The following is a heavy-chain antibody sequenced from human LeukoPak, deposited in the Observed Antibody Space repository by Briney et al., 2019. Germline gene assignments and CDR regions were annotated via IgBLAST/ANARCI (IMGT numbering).Heavy chain of an antibody. CDR2: IKSKTDGGTT. CDR1: GFTFSNAW. D-gene: IGHD3-10*01. J-gene: IGHJ3*02. CDR3: ATRELRYYGSGTYPVAFDI. V-gene: IGHV3-15*05. Sequence: GGTLRLSCAASGFTFSNAWMSWVRQAPGKGLECVGRIKSKTDGGTTDYAAPVKGGFTIARDDSKNTLYLQMNSLKTDDTAVYYCATRELRYYGSGTYPVAFDIWGQGTMVTVSS.